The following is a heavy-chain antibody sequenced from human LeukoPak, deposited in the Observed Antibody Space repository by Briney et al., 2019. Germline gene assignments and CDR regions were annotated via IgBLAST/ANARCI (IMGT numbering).Heavy chain of an antibody. CDR3: ASLRDSSGYYYGGAFDI. V-gene: IGHV1-69*05. Sequence: SVKVSCKASGYTFTSYDINWVRQATGQGLEWMGGIIPIFGTANYAQKFQGRVTITTDGSTSTAYMELSSLRSEDTAVYYCASLRDSSGYYYGGAFDIWGQGTMVTVSS. D-gene: IGHD3-22*01. CDR2: IIPIFGTA. CDR1: GYTFTSYD. J-gene: IGHJ3*02.